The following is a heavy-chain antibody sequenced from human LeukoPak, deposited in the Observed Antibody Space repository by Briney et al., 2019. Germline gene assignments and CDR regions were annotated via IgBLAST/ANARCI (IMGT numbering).Heavy chain of an antibody. V-gene: IGHV1-8*01. CDR1: GYTFTSYD. CDR2: MNPNSGNT. CDR3: ARAGYDILTGLSYYFDY. D-gene: IGHD3-9*01. J-gene: IGHJ4*02. Sequence: GASVKVSCKASGYTFTSYDINWVRQATGQGLEWMGWMNPNSGNTGYAQKSQGRVTMTRNTSISTTYMELSSLRSEDTAVYYCARAGYDILTGLSYYFDYWGQGTLVTVSS.